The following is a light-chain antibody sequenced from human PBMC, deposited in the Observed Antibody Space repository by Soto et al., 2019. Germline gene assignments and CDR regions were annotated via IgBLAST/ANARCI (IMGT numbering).Light chain of an antibody. CDR1: KLGDKY. CDR3: QAWDSKGV. J-gene: IGLJ1*01. Sequence: SYELTQPPSVSVAPGQTASITCSGDKLGDKYACWYQQKPGQSPVLVIYQDSKRPSGIPERFSGYNSGNTAPLTIIGTQAMDEADSYCQAWDSKGVFGTRTNDTVL. CDR2: QDS. V-gene: IGLV3-1*01.